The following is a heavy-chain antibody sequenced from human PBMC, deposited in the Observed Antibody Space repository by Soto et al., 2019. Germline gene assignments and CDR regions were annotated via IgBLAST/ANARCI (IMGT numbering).Heavy chain of an antibody. Sequence: SETLSLTCTVPGGSISSDIHYWGWIRQPPGKRLEWIGTIYYSGNTYYNPSLRSRVTISVDTSKNQFSLRLTSVTAAVTAVYYCARHTDCGSGSSCLGSDNMDTDAFDIWGQGTMVT. CDR3: ARHTDCGSGSSCLGSDNMDTDAFDI. CDR1: GGSISSDIHY. D-gene: IGHD3-10*01. CDR2: IYYSGNT. V-gene: IGHV4-39*01. J-gene: IGHJ3*02.